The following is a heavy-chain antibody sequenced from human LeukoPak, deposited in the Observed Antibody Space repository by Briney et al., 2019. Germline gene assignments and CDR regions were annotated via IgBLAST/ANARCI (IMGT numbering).Heavy chain of an antibody. CDR1: GFTFSSYS. V-gene: IGHV3-21*01. CDR3: ARVAVSGPTGWFDS. D-gene: IGHD2-8*02. CDR2: ISSTSAYI. Sequence: GGSLRLSCAASGFTFSSYSMNWVRQAPGKGLEWVSSISSTSAYIYYADSVKGRFTISRDNVDNVVYLQMNSLGAEDTAVYYCARVAVSGPTGWFDSWGQGTLVIVSS. J-gene: IGHJ5*01.